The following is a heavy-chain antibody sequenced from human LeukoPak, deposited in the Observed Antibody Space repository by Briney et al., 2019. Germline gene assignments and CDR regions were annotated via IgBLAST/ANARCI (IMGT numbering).Heavy chain of an antibody. Sequence: ASVKVSFQASGYPFTGYYMHWVRPAPGQGPEWVGWINPNSGGTNYAQKFQGRVTMTRDTSISTAYMELSRLRSDDTAVYYCAEGYCTNGVCQGFDYWGQGTLVTVSS. D-gene: IGHD2-8*01. V-gene: IGHV1-2*02. CDR2: INPNSGGT. CDR1: GYPFTGYY. J-gene: IGHJ4*02. CDR3: AEGYCTNGVCQGFDY.